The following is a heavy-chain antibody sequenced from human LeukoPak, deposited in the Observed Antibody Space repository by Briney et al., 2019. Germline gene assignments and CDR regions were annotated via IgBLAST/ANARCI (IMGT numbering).Heavy chain of an antibody. CDR3: AKDMAGYYYYYMDV. V-gene: IGHV3-11*01. CDR1: GFTFSDYY. D-gene: IGHD3-10*01. J-gene: IGHJ6*03. Sequence: GGSLRLSCAASGFTFSDYYMSWIRQAPGKGLEWVSYISSSGSTIYYADSVKGRFTISRDNSKNSLYLQMNSLRTEDTALYYCAKDMAGYYYYYMDVWGKGTTVTVSS. CDR2: ISSSGSTI.